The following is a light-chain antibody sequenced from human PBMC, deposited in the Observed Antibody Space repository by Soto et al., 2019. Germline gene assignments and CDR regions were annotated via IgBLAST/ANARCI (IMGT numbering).Light chain of an antibody. CDR2: AAS. Sequence: DIQINQSSISPFASVGDRGTITCRASQSISSYLNWYQQKPGKAPKLLIYAASSLQSGVPSRFSGSGSGTDFTLTISSLQPEDFATYYCQQSYSTAFTFGGGTKVDNK. CDR1: QSISSY. V-gene: IGKV1-39*01. CDR3: QQSYSTAFT. J-gene: IGKJ4*01.